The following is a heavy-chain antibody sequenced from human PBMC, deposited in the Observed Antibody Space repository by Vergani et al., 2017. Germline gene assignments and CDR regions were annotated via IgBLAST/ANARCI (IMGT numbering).Heavy chain of an antibody. CDR3: ARANHYYDSSGYAEFDY. CDR2: IIPIFGTA. Sequence: QVQLVQSGAEVKKPGSSVKVSCKASGGTFSSYAISWVRQAPGQGIEWMGGIIPIFGTAHYAQKFQGRVTITADESTSTAYMELSSLRSEDTAVYYCARANHYYDSSGYAEFDYWGQGTLVTVSS. J-gene: IGHJ4*02. V-gene: IGHV1-69*12. CDR1: GGTFSSYA. D-gene: IGHD3-22*01.